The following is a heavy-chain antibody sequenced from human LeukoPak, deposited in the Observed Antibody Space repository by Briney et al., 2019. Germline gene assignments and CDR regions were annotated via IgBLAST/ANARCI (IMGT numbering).Heavy chain of an antibody. J-gene: IGHJ6*02. CDR1: GGSISSSNW. Sequence: PSETLSLTCAVSGGSISSSNWWSWVRQPPGKGLEWIGEIYHSGSTNYNPSLKSQVTISVDKSKNQFSLKLSSVTAADTAVYYCARVGIVVVPAAIDYYGMDVWGQGTTVTVSS. V-gene: IGHV4-4*02. CDR3: ARVGIVVVPAAIDYYGMDV. D-gene: IGHD2-2*01. CDR2: IYHSGST.